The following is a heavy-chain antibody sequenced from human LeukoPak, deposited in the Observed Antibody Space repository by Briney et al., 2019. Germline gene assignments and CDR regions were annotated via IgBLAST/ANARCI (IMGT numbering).Heavy chain of an antibody. Sequence: GRSLRLSCAASGFTFDDYAMHWVRQAPGKGLEWVSGISWNSGSIGYADSVKGRFTISRDNAKNSLYLQMNSLRAEDTALYYCAKDVGSGSYFIDYWGQGTLVTVSS. D-gene: IGHD1-26*01. J-gene: IGHJ4*02. CDR1: GFTFDDYA. CDR2: ISWNSGSI. CDR3: AKDVGSGSYFIDY. V-gene: IGHV3-9*01.